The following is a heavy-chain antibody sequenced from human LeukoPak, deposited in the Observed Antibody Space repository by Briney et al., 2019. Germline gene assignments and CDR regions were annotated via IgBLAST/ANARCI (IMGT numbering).Heavy chain of an antibody. CDR3: ARGAYSSGWLFDY. D-gene: IGHD6-19*01. Sequence: SETLSLTCTVSGGSISSSSYYWGWIRQPPGKGLEWIGSIYYSGSTYYNPSLKSRVTISVDTSKNQFSLKLSSVTAADTAVYYCARGAYSSGWLFDYWGQGTLVTVSS. V-gene: IGHV4-39*07. CDR2: IYYSGST. J-gene: IGHJ4*02. CDR1: GGSISSSSYY.